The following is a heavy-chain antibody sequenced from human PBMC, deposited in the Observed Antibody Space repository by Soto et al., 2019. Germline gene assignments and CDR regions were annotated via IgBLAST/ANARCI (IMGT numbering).Heavy chain of an antibody. CDR3: ARDRGVAPPVAGNTHYYYYMDV. Sequence: QDQLVQSGVEVKKPRASVKVSCKASGYSFTNYGITWVRQAPGQGFEWMGWISAYNGNTNYAQKFQGRVTLTTGASTSTAYLELRSLRSDDTPVYYCARDRGVAPPVAGNTHYYYYMDVWGKGTTVTVSS. V-gene: IGHV1-18*01. CDR1: GYSFTNYG. CDR2: ISAYNGNT. J-gene: IGHJ6*03. D-gene: IGHD6-19*01.